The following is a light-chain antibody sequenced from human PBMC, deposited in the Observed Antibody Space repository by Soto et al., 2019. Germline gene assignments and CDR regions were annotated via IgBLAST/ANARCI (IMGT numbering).Light chain of an antibody. CDR3: TSYGGSDNYVV. CDR2: DVI. V-gene: IGLV2-8*01. CDR1: SSDVGAYNY. Sequence: QSALTQPPSASGSPGQSVTISCTGTSSDVGAYNYVSWYQHHPGRAPKLMIYDVIKRPSGVPDRFSGSKSGNTASLTVSGLQAEDEADYYCTSYGGSDNYVVLAGGTKLTVL. J-gene: IGLJ2*01.